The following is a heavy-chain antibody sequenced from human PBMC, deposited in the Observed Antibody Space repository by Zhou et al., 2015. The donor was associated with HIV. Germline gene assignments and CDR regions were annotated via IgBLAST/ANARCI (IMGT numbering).Heavy chain of an antibody. J-gene: IGHJ2*01. Sequence: QVQLVESGGGVVQPGKSLKLSCEASGFSFNSYAMHWVRQAPGKGLEWLAVVSYDGSRRSYADSVRGRFTISRDNSKKMVFLQRIGVGPEDMGVYFCARGGDISGDLWYFDVWGRGSLVTVSS. D-gene: IGHD3-16*01. V-gene: IGHV3-30*04. CDR3: ARGGDISGDLWYFDV. CDR1: GFSFNSYA. CDR2: VSYDGSRR.